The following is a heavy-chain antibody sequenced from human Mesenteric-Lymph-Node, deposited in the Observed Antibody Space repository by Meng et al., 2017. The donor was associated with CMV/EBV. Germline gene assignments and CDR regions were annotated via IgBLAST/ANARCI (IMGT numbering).Heavy chain of an antibody. CDR3: ARGYGDYGRYGVDV. CDR1: NGSISTYY. Sequence: SETLSLTCAVSNGSISTYYWSWIRRPPGKGLEWIGYFYYTGSTNYNPSLKSRVTISAHTSNNQLSLKLSSVTAADTAVYYCARGYGDYGRYGVDVWGQGTTVTVSS. V-gene: IGHV4-59*08. CDR2: FYYTGST. D-gene: IGHD4-17*01. J-gene: IGHJ6*02.